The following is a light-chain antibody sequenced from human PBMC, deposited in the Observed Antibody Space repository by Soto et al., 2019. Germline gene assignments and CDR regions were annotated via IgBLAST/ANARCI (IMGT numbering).Light chain of an antibody. CDR1: SSNIGAGYD. CDR3: QSYDSSLSGYV. V-gene: IGLV1-40*01. CDR2: VNN. Sequence: QSVLTQSPSVSGAPGQRVTVSCTGSSSNIGAGYDVHWYQQLPGTAPKLLIYVNNNRPSGVPDRFSGSTSGTSASLAITGLRAEDEADYYCQSYDSSLSGYVFGTGTKVTVL. J-gene: IGLJ1*01.